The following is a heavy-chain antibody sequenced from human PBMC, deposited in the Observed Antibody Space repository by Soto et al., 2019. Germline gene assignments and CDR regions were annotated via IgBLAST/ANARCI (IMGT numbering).Heavy chain of an antibody. J-gene: IGHJ2*01. CDR1: GESFSGYY. Sequence: QVQLQQWGAGLLKPSETLSLTCVVYGESFSGYYWSWIRQPPGAGLEWIGEINHDRVTNYSPSLKSRVTISIDTSKNQFSLKLTSVTAADTAVYYCARPAPPNRAGFYGLWGRGTLVTVSS. CDR3: ARPAPPNRAGFYGL. CDR2: INHDRVT. V-gene: IGHV4-34*01.